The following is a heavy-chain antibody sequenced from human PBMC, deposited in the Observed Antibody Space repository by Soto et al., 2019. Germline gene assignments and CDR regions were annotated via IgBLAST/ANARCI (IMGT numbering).Heavy chain of an antibody. V-gene: IGHV1-69*02. Sequence: ASVKVSCKASGGTFSSYTISWVRQAPGQGLEWMGRIIPILGIANYAQKFQGRVTITADKSTSTAYMELSSLRSEDTAVYYCARTPEKDNVLLWFGESDRDLLGPYYFDYWGQGTLVTVSS. D-gene: IGHD3-10*01. CDR3: ARTPEKDNVLLWFGESDRDLLGPYYFDY. CDR1: GGTFSSYT. J-gene: IGHJ4*02. CDR2: IIPILGIA.